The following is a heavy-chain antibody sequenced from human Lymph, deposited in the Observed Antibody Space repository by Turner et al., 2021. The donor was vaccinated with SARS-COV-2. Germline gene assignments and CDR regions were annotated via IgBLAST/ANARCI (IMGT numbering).Heavy chain of an antibody. CDR1: GFTFSTYS. D-gene: IGHD4-17*01. CDR3: ARDIPTTADYFDY. CDR2: ISSSSSYI. V-gene: IGHV3-21*01. J-gene: IGHJ4*02. Sequence: EVQLVESGGGLVKPGGSLRLSCAASGFTFSTYSMNWFRKAPGKGLEWISSISSSSSYIYYADSVKGRFTISRDDAKNSLYLQMNSLRAEDTAVYYCARDIPTTADYFDYWGQGTLVTVSS.